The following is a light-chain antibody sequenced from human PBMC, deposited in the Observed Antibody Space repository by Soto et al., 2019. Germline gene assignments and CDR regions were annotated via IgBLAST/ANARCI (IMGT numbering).Light chain of an antibody. CDR2: DAS. V-gene: IGKV3-11*01. Sequence: EIVMTQSPATLSVSLGERATLSCRASQSVSSNLAWYQLKLGQAPRLLIYDASNRATGIPARFSGSGSGTDFTLTISSLEPEDFAVYYCQQRSNWPRTFGQGTKVDIK. J-gene: IGKJ1*01. CDR3: QQRSNWPRT. CDR1: QSVSSN.